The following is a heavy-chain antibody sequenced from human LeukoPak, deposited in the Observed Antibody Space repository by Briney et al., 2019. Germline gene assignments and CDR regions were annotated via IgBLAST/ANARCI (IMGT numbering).Heavy chain of an antibody. CDR1: GFTFNNYA. J-gene: IGHJ5*02. D-gene: IGHD6-19*01. CDR3: ANFERTVAGPYTWFDP. CDR2: ISGSGGNT. V-gene: IGHV3-23*01. Sequence: GGSLRLSCAASGFTFNNYAMSWVRQAPGKGLEWVSAISGSGGNTYYADSVRGRFTISRDNFKNTLYLQMNSLRADDTAVYYCANFERTVAGPYTWFDPWGQGTLVTVSS.